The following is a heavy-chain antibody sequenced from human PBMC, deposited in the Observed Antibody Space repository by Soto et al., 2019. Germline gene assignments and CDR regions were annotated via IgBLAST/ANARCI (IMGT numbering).Heavy chain of an antibody. V-gene: IGHV3-23*01. J-gene: IGHJ4*02. CDR1: GFTVSSQT. D-gene: IGHD5-12*01. CDR3: AKDVSGYESS. Sequence: DGSLSLSCVASGFTVSSQTLGWARPAPGKGLEWVSTLTSGDSAYYADSVKGRFTISRDNSKNTLYLQMNSLRAEDTAVYYCAKDVSGYESSWGQGTLVTVSS. CDR2: LTSGDSA.